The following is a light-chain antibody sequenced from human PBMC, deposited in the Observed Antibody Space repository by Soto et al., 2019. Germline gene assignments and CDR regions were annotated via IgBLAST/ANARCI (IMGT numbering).Light chain of an antibody. CDR2: GAS. V-gene: IGKV3-20*01. CDR1: QSVSSSY. J-gene: IGKJ1*01. CDR3: QQYGSSGWT. Sequence: EIVLTQSPGTLSLSPGERATLSCRASQSVSSSYLAWYQQKPGQAPRLLIYGASSRATGIADRFSGSGSGTDFTHTISRLEPEDLAVYCCQQYGSSGWTFGQGTKVEIK.